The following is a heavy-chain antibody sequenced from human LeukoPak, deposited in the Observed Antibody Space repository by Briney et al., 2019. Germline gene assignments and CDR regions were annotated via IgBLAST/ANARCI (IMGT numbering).Heavy chain of an antibody. CDR3: TRSFPGIVGAADF. Sequence: SETLSLTCTVSGGSISSGSYYWSWIRQPAGKGLEWIGRIYTSGSTNYNPSLKSRVTISVDTSKNQFSLNVNSMAAADTGVYYCTRSFPGIVGAADFWGRGTLVTVSS. V-gene: IGHV4-61*02. CDR1: GGSISSGSYY. D-gene: IGHD1-26*01. J-gene: IGHJ4*02. CDR2: IYTSGST.